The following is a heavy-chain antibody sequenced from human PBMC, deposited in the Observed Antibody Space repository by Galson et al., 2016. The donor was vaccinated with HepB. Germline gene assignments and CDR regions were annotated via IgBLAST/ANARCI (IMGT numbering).Heavy chain of an antibody. J-gene: IGHJ4*02. CDR3: ARKLRLFAYFDD. D-gene: IGHD3-3*01. Sequence: ETLSLTCALYGGSFSGYYWSWIRQPPGKGLEWIGEINHSGSTNYNSSLKSRVTISLDTSKNQFSLNLGSVTAADTAVYYCARKLRLFAYFDDWGQGTLVTVSS. CDR1: GGSFSGYY. V-gene: IGHV4-34*01. CDR2: INHSGST.